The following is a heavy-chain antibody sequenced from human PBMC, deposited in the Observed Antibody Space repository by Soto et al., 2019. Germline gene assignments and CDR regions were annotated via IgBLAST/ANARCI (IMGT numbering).Heavy chain of an antibody. J-gene: IGHJ4*02. CDR2: IIPIFGTA. V-gene: IGHV1-69*12. Sequence: QVQLVQSGAEVKKPGSSVKVSCKASGGTFSSYAISWVRQAPGQGLEWMGGIIPIFGTANYAQKFQGRVTITADESTRTAYMELSSLRSEDTAVYYCAKAGCISTSCYAGEFHYGGQGTLVTVSS. CDR3: AKAGCISTSCYAGEFHY. CDR1: GGTFSSYA. D-gene: IGHD2-2*01.